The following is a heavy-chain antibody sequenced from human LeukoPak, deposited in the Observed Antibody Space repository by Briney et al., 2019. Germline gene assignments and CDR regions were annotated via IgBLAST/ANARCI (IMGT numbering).Heavy chain of an antibody. CDR1: GGSFSGYY. CDR2: INHSGST. Sequence: SETLSLTCAVYGGSFSGYYWSWIRQPPGKGLEWIGEINHSGSTNYNPSLKSRVTISVDTSKNQFSLKLSSATAADTAVYYCARGYGSTSPFDYWGQGTLVTVSS. CDR3: ARGYGSTSPFDY. D-gene: IGHD2-2*01. V-gene: IGHV4-34*01. J-gene: IGHJ4*02.